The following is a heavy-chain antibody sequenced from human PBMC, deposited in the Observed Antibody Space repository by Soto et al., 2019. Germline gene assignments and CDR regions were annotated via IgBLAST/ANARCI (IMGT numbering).Heavy chain of an antibody. CDR1: GFTFSSYE. J-gene: IGHJ3*02. CDR3: ARENPDDAFDI. Sequence: GGSLRLSCAASGFTFSSYEMNWVRQAPGKGLEWVSYISFSGSTIYYADSVKGRFTISRDNAKKSLDLQMNSLRAEDTAVYYCARENPDDAFDIWGQGTMVTVSS. V-gene: IGHV3-48*03. CDR2: ISFSGSTI.